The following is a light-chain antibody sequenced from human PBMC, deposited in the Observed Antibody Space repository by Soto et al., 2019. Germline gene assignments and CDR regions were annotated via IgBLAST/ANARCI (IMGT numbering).Light chain of an antibody. CDR1: ESVSTN. V-gene: IGKV3-15*01. CDR2: SAS. CDR3: QQYVYLPPTFT. Sequence: EIVMAQSPATLSVSPGERVTLSCRASESVSTNVVWHQQKPGQAPRLLIYSASTRATGIPARFSGTGSGKKFTLAISTLQSEDFALYYCQQYVYLPPTFTFGQGTKLEIK. J-gene: IGKJ2*01.